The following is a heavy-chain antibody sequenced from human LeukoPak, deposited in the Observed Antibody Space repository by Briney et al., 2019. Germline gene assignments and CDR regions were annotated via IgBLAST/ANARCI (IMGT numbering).Heavy chain of an antibody. CDR3: ARANSGYPPDY. CDR1: GGSFSGYY. CDR2: INHSGST. Sequence: PSETLSLTCAVYGGSFSGYYWSWIRQPPGKGLEWIGEINHSGSTNYNPSLKSRVTISVDTSKNQFSLKLSSVTAADTAVYYCARANSGYPPDYWGQGTLVTVSS. V-gene: IGHV4-34*01. J-gene: IGHJ4*02. D-gene: IGHD3-22*01.